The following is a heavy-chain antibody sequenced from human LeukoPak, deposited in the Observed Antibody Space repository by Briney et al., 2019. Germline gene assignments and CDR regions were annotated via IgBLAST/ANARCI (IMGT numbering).Heavy chain of an antibody. D-gene: IGHD1-26*01. V-gene: IGHV1-18*01. J-gene: IGHJ4*02. CDR2: ISAYNGNT. CDR3: ARDRGVGTTSLTHFDY. CDR1: GYTFTSYG. Sequence: ASVKVSCKASGYTFTSYGISWVRQAPGQGLEWMGWISAYNGNTNYAQKLQGRVTMTTDTSTSTAYMELRSLRSDDTAVYYCARDRGVGTTSLTHFDYWGREPWSPSPQ.